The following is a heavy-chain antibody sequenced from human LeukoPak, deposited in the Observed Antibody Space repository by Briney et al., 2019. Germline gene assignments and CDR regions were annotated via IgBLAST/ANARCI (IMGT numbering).Heavy chain of an antibody. CDR2: INPNSGGT. CDR3: ARGTMVRGGLTDDYVWGTSRYNSFDY. V-gene: IGHV1-2*02. Sequence: ASVKVSCKASGYTFTSYYMHWVRQAPGQGLEWMGWINPNSGGTNYAQKFQGRVTMTRDTSIRTAYMELSRLRPGDTAVYYCARGTMVRGGLTDDYVWGTSRYNSFDYWGQGTLLIVSS. D-gene: IGHD3-16*02. CDR1: GYTFTSYY. J-gene: IGHJ4*02.